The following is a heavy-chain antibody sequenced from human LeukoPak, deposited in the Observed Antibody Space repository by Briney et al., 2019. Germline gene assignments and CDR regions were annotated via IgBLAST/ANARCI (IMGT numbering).Heavy chain of an antibody. CDR1: GGSISSYY. D-gene: IGHD3-10*01. V-gene: IGHV4-4*07. CDR3: ARDRSSLRGEVTQHFDY. Sequence: ETLSLTCTVSGGSISSYYWSWIRQPAGKGLEWIGRIYTSGSTNYNPSLKSRVTMSVDTSKNQFSLKLSSVTAADTAVYYCARDRSSLRGEVTQHFDYWGQGTLVTVSS. J-gene: IGHJ4*02. CDR2: IYTSGST.